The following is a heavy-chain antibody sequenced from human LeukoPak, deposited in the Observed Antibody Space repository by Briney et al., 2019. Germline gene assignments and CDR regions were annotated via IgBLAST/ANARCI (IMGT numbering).Heavy chain of an antibody. CDR2: IYPDDSDT. J-gene: IGHJ5*02. CDR3: ARPKLPRNYYDSSGYSNWFDP. Sequence: GASLKTSCKGSGFSFTNYRIGWVRQMPGKGLEWMGIIYPDDSDTRYSPSFQGQVTISVDKSISTAYLQRSSLKAPDTAMYYCARPKLPRNYYDSSGYSNWFDPWGQGTLVTVSS. D-gene: IGHD3-22*01. V-gene: IGHV5-51*01. CDR1: GFSFTNYR.